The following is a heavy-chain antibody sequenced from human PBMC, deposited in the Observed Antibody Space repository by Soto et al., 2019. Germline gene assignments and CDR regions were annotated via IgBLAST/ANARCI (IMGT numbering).Heavy chain of an antibody. CDR2: ISAYNGNT. D-gene: IGHD2-15*01. J-gene: IGHJ6*02. Sequence: QVQLVQSGAEVKKPGASVKVSCKASGYTFTSYGISWVRQAPGQGLEWMGWISAYNGNTNYAQKLQGRVTMTTDTSTSTAYMELRSLRSDDTAVYYCARGADCSGGSCCRHYYYYGMDVWGQGTTVTVSS. CDR1: GYTFTSYG. CDR3: ARGADCSGGSCCRHYYYYGMDV. V-gene: IGHV1-18*01.